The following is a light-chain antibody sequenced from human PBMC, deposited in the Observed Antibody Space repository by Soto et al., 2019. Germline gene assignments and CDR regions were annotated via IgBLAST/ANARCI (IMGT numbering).Light chain of an antibody. J-gene: IGKJ3*01. Sequence: EVVWTQSPGTLALSTGERATLSSRASQSVASNRLDWYQQKPGQAHRLLIYAASTRAAGIPDRFSGCGSGTDFTLSISSLETEDFGVFFCHHYGRSPLFTFGSGTTVDMK. CDR3: HHYGRSPLFT. CDR1: QSVASNR. CDR2: AAS. V-gene: IGKV3-20*01.